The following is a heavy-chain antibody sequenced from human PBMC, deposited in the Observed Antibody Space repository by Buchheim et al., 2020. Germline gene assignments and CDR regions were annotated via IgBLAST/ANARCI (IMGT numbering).Heavy chain of an antibody. Sequence: EVQLLESGGGLVQPGGSLRLSCAASGFTFSSYGMIWVRQAPGKGLEWVSAIAGSGGSTYYADSVKGRFTLPRVNSRDTLYLQMNSLRAEDTAVYYCESYSVYWGQGTL. V-gene: IGHV3-23*01. CDR2: IAGSGGST. CDR3: ESYSVY. J-gene: IGHJ4*02. CDR1: GFTFSSYG.